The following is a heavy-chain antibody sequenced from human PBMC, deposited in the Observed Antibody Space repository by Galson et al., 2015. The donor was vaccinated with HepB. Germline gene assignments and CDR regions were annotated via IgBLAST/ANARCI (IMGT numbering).Heavy chain of an antibody. D-gene: IGHD6-13*01. CDR2: TYYRSKWYN. J-gene: IGHJ5*02. V-gene: IGHV6-1*01. CDR3: ARELVAAPYNWFDP. CDR1: GDSVSSHSAA. Sequence: CAISGDSVSSHSAAWNWIRQSPSRGLEWLGRTYYRSKWYNDYAVSVKSRITINPDTSKNQFSLQLNSVTPEDTAVYYCARELVAAPYNWFDPWGQGTLVTVSS.